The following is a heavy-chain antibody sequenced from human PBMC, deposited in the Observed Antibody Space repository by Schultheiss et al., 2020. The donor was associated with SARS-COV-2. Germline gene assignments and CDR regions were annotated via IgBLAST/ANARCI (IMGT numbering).Heavy chain of an antibody. Sequence: GESLKISCKATGYTFNTFWIGWVRQMPGKGLEWMGIVYPGDSETRYNPSFQGQVTISADKSITTAYLQWGSLKASDTATYYCARQDSSSWYEGGMDVWGQGTTVTVSS. CDR2: VYPGDSET. V-gene: IGHV5-51*01. D-gene: IGHD6-13*01. J-gene: IGHJ6*02. CDR1: GYTFNTFW. CDR3: ARQDSSSWYEGGMDV.